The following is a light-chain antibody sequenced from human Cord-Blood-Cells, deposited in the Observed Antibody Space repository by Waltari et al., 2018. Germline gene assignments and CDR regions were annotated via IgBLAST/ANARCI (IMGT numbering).Light chain of an antibody. CDR2: DAS. Sequence: EIVLTQSPATLSLSPGERATLSCRASQSVSSYLAWYQQKPGQAPRLLIYDASNRATGIPARFSGSGSGTDFTLTISSLEPEDLAVYYCQQRSNWPPVFGPGTKVDIK. CDR3: QQRSNWPPV. CDR1: QSVSSY. J-gene: IGKJ3*01. V-gene: IGKV3-11*01.